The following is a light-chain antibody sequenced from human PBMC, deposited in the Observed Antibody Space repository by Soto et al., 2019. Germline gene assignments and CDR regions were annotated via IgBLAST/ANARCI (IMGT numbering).Light chain of an antibody. J-gene: IGKJ2*01. CDR3: PHSYSSPT. CDR1: QNIFTY. V-gene: IGKV1-39*01. CDR2: AKS. Sequence: DMQVTQSPSSLSASVGDRVTITCRASQNIFTYLNWYQQRPGKSPKLLIYAKSNLQSGVPSRFSGSGSGTDFTLTISSLQPEDFATYYCPHSYSSPTVGRGTQVEIK.